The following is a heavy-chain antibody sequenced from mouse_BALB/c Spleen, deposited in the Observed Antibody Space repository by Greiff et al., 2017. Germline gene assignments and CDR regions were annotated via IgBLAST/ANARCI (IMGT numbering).Heavy chain of an antibody. CDR3: ASPIYYDYAMDD. J-gene: IGHJ4*01. Sequence: VQLQQSGAELMKPGASVKISCKATGYTFSSYWIEWVKQRPGHGLEWIGEILPGSGSTNYNEKFKGKATFTADTSSNTAYMQLSSLTSEDSAVYYCASPIYYDYAMDDWGQGTSVTVSS. CDR1: GYTFSSYW. V-gene: IGHV1-9*01. CDR2: ILPGSGST. D-gene: IGHD2-4*01.